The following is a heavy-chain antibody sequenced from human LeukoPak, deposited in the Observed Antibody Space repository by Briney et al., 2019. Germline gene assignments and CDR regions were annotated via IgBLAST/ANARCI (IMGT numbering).Heavy chain of an antibody. CDR1: GFTFNDYY. CDR2: IKHIGPTT. V-gene: IGHV3-11*04. CDR3: ARGGGPPYYYESSGSPDY. Sequence: PGGSLRLSCAASGFTFNDYYMTWIRQAPGKGLEWVSTIKHIGPTTYYADSVKGRLTISRDNAKNSLYLQMTSLRAEDTAVYYCARGGGPPYYYESSGSPDYWGQGTLVTVSS. D-gene: IGHD3-22*01. J-gene: IGHJ4*02.